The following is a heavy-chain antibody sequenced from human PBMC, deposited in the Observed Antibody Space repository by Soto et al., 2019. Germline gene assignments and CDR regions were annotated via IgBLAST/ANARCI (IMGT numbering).Heavy chain of an antibody. D-gene: IGHD3-22*01. Sequence: QVQLQESGPGLVKPSQTLSLTCTVSGGSISSGDYYWSWIRQPPGKGLECIGYIYYSGSTYYTPSLKSRVIISVDTSKNQFSLKLSSVTAADTAVYYCARWLGSGPHFDYWGQGTLVTVSS. CDR2: IYYSGST. V-gene: IGHV4-30-4*01. J-gene: IGHJ4*02. CDR1: GGSISSGDYY. CDR3: ARWLGSGPHFDY.